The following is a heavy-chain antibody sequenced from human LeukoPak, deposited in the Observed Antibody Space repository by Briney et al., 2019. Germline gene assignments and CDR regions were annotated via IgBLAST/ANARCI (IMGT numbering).Heavy chain of an antibody. CDR1: GFIFSSYN. V-gene: IGHV3-21*01. D-gene: IGHD1-26*01. J-gene: IGHJ4*02. CDR3: ATFSGSYPSYFDY. CDR2: ISSTSSYI. Sequence: TGGSLRLSCAASGFIFSSYNMNWVRQAPGKGLEWVSSISSTSSYIYYADSLKGRFTISRDNAKKSLYLQMNSLRAEDTAVYYCATFSGSYPSYFDYWGQGTLVTVSS.